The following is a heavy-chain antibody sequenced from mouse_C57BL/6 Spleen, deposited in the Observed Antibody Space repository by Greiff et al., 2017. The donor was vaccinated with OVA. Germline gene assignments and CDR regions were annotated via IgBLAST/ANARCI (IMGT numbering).Heavy chain of an antibody. CDR2: ISPGNSDT. CDR3: TRGGYYSNSYAMDY. CDR1: GYTFTSYW. V-gene: IGHV1-5*01. D-gene: IGHD2-5*01. J-gene: IGHJ4*01. Sequence: VQLQQSGTVLARPGASVKMSCKTSGYTFTSYWMHWVKQRPGQGLAWIGAISPGNSDTSYNQKFKGKAKLTAVTSASTAYMELSSLTNEDSAVYYCTRGGYYSNSYAMDYWGQGTSVTVSS.